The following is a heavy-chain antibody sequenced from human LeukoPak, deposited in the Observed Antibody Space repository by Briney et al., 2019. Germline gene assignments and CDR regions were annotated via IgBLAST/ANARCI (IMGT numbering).Heavy chain of an antibody. D-gene: IGHD3-3*01. CDR2: IDWDEDK. CDR1: GFSLRTRGRC. Sequence: SGPALVKPTQTLTLTCTFSGFSLRTRGRCVSWIRQPPGKALEWLSRIDWDEDKYYSTSLKTRLTISKDTSKNQVVLTMTNMDPVDTATYYCARIRNDFWSGYYDDAFDIWGQGTMVTVSS. V-gene: IGHV2-70*11. CDR3: ARIRNDFWSGYYDDAFDI. J-gene: IGHJ3*02.